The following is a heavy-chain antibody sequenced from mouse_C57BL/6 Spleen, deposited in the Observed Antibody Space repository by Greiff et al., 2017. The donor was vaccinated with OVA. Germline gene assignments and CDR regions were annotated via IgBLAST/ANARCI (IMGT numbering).Heavy chain of an antibody. CDR3: ARFSSYWYFDV. CDR1: GFTFSSYA. D-gene: IGHD1-1*01. J-gene: IGHJ1*03. Sequence: EVKLMESGGGLVKPGGSLKLSCAASGFTFSSYAMSWVRQTPEKRLEWVATISDGGSYTYYPDNVKGRFTISRDNAKNNLYLQMSHLKSEDTAMYYCARFSSYWYFDVWGTGTTVTVSS. V-gene: IGHV5-4*03. CDR2: ISDGGSYT.